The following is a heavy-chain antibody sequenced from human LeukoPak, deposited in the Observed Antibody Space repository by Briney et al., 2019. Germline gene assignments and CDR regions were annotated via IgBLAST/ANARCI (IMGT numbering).Heavy chain of an antibody. Sequence: PSETLSLTCTVSGGSISSSSYYWGWIRQPPGKGLEWVGSIYYSGSTYYNLSLKSRVTISVDTSKNQFSLKLSSVTAADTAMYYCARLWSTYCNGGSCPHQPNYWGQGTLVTVSS. J-gene: IGHJ4*02. D-gene: IGHD2-15*01. CDR1: GGSISSSSYY. V-gene: IGHV4-39*01. CDR3: ARLWSTYCNGGSCPHQPNY. CDR2: IYYSGST.